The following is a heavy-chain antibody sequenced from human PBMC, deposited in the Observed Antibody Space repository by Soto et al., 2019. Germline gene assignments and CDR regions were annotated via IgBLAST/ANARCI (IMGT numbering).Heavy chain of an antibody. Sequence: QVQLVQSGPELKRPGASMKVSCKASGYTFTSYGISWVRQAPGQGLEWMAWISPLKGRTQYSQKAQGRVTLITDTSSNTAYMEMTTLRVDDTAVYYCAMDYGDRPEYFKHWGQGTLVTVS. V-gene: IGHV1-18*04. D-gene: IGHD4-17*01. J-gene: IGHJ1*01. CDR2: ISPLKGRT. CDR3: AMDYGDRPEYFKH. CDR1: GYTFTSYG.